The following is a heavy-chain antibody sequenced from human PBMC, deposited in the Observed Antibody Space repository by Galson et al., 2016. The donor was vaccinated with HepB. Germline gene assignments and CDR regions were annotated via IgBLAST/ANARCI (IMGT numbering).Heavy chain of an antibody. V-gene: IGHV3-43*01. CDR2: ITWDGGHT. CDR3: AKGSRGETGTYPDY. Sequence: SLRLSCAASGFTFDDYTMFWVRQTPGKGLQWVSLITWDGGHTYYTDSVKGRFTISRGNSKNSLYLQMNSLRTEDTALYYCAKGSRGETGTYPDYWGQGTLVTVSS. D-gene: IGHD3-16*01. CDR1: GFTFDDYT. J-gene: IGHJ4*02.